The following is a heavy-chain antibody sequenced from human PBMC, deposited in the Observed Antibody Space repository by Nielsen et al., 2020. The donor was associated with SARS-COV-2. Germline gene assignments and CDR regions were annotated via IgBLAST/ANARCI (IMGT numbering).Heavy chain of an antibody. V-gene: IGHV3-21*01. J-gene: IGHJ4*02. D-gene: IGHD3-22*01. CDR2: ISSSSSYI. CDR1: GFTFSSYE. CDR3: ARVWDYYDSSGYYPDY. Sequence: GESLKISCVASGFTFSSYEMSWVRQAPGKGLEWVSSISSSSSYIYYADSVKGRFTISRDNAKNSLYLQMNSLRAEDTAVYYCARVWDYYDSSGYYPDYWGQGTLVTVSS.